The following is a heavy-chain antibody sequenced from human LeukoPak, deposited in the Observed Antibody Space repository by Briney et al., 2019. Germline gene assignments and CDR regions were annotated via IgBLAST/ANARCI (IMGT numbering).Heavy chain of an antibody. CDR1: GYSISSGYY. V-gene: IGHV4-38-2*02. J-gene: IGHJ4*02. D-gene: IGHD2-2*02. CDR3: ARDRGYSSL. Sequence: SETLSLTCTVSGYSISSGYYWGWIRQPPGKGLEWIGNIYHSGSTYYNPSLTSRVTISVDTSKNQFSLEVSSVTAADTAVYYCARDRGYSSLWGQGTLVTVSA. CDR2: IYHSGST.